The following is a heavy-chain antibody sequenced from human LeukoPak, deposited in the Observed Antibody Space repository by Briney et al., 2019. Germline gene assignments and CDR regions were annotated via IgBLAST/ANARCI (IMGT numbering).Heavy chain of an antibody. V-gene: IGHV4-38-2*01. CDR1: AYSVNIRLF. CDR2: IYHNQII. D-gene: IGHD1-1*01. Sequence: SEPVSLTCAVSAYSVNIRLFWGWIRHPPGTGLEWISTIYHNQIIHYNTSLKSHLTISVDTSKNQSSLKISSRTAPDPAVLCGARGVALSDHGIIDSWGQGTLATVSS. J-gene: IGHJ4*02. CDR3: ARGVALSDHGIIDS.